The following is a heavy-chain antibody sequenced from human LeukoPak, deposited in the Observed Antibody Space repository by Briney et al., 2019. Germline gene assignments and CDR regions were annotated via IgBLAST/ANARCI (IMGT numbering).Heavy chain of an antibody. CDR2: IYYSGST. D-gene: IGHD2-15*01. CDR1: GGSISSGGYY. CDR3: ARGRGYSCSGGSCYTPFAN. J-gene: IGHJ4*02. V-gene: IGHV4-31*03. Sequence: SETLSLTRTVSGGSISSGGYYWSWIRQHPGKGLEWIGYIYYSGSTYYNPSPKSRVTISVDTSKNQFSLKLSSVTAADTAVYYCARGRGYSCSGGSCYTPFANWGQGTLVTVSS.